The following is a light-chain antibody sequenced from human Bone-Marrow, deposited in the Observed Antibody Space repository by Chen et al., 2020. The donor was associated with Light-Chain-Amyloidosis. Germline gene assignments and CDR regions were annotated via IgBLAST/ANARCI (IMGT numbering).Light chain of an antibody. Sequence: QSALTPPSSVSGSPGPSIPLSCTGNSRDVGGDNHVSWYQQHPDKAPKLMIYEVTNRPSWVPDRFSGSKSDNTASLTISGLQTEDEADYFCSSYTITNTLVFGSGTRVTVL. V-gene: IGLV2-14*01. CDR1: SRDVGGDNH. CDR2: EVT. CDR3: SSYTITNTLV. J-gene: IGLJ1*01.